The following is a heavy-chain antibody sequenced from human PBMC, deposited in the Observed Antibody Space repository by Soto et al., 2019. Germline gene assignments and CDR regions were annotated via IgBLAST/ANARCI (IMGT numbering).Heavy chain of an antibody. CDR1: GGTFSSYA. V-gene: IGHV1-69*13. CDR2: IIPIFGTA. D-gene: IGHD1-1*01. CDR3: ARDARNWKRYNWFDP. J-gene: IGHJ5*02. Sequence: SVKVSCKASGGTFSSYAISWVRQAPGQGLEWMGGIIPIFGTANYAQKFQGRVTITADESTSTAYMELSSLRSEDTAVYYCARDARNWKRYNWFDPWGQGTLVTVSS.